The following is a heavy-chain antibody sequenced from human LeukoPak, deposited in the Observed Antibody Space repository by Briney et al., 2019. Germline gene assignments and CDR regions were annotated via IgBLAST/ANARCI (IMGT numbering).Heavy chain of an antibody. J-gene: IGHJ4*02. D-gene: IGHD2-15*01. V-gene: IGHV4-34*01. CDR1: GGSFSNYY. CDR3: ARRRYIVVVVAATPFDY. Sequence: SETLSLTCAVYGGSFSNYYWTWLRQPPGKGLEWIGEINHSGSTNSNPSLKSRVTISIDTSKNQISLELSSVTAADTAVYYCARRRYIVVVVAATPFDYWGQGTLVTVSS. CDR2: INHSGST.